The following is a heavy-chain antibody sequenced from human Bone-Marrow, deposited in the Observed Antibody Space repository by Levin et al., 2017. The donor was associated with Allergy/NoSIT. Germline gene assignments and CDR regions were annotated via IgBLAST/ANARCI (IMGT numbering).Heavy chain of an antibody. J-gene: IGHJ4*02. Sequence: SETLSLTCTVSGDSISNYYWSWIRQPPGRGLEWIGSIYHSGSTNYNPSLKSRVAMSIGTSRNQFSLKLSSVTAADTAVYYCATSPLVAVWGQGTLVTVSS. CDR3: ATSPLVAV. CDR1: GDSISNYY. CDR2: IYHSGST. D-gene: IGHD6-19*01. V-gene: IGHV4-59*01.